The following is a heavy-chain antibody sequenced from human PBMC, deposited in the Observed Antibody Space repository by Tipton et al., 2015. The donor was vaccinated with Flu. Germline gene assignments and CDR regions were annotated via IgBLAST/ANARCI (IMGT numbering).Heavy chain of an antibody. Sequence: LRLSCTVSGGSISSYYWSWIRQPPGKGLEWIGYIYYGGSTNYNPSLKSRVTISVDTSKNQFSLKLSSVTAADTAVCYCARGENDGAASSWFDPWGQGTLVTVSS. J-gene: IGHJ5*02. CDR3: ARGENDGAASSWFDP. D-gene: IGHD6-13*01. CDR1: GGSISSYY. V-gene: IGHV4-59*01. CDR2: IYYGGST.